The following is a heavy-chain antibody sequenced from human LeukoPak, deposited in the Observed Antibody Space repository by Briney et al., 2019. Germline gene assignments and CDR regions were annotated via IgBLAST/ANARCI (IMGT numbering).Heavy chain of an antibody. D-gene: IGHD1-20*01. CDR2: IYTSGST. CDR1: GGSISSDTYY. Sequence: SETLSLTCTVSGGSISSDTYYWSWIRQPAGKGLEWIGRIYTSGSTNNNPSLKSRVTISVDRSKNQFSLNLSSVTAADTAVYYCARAECNNCNFCYMDVWGKGTTVTVSS. V-gene: IGHV4-61*02. CDR3: ARAECNNCNFCYMDV. J-gene: IGHJ6*03.